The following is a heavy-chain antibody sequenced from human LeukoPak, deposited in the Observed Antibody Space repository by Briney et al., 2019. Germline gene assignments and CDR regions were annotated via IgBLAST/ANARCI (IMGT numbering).Heavy chain of an antibody. J-gene: IGHJ5*02. Sequence: SETLSLTCTVSGGSISSYYWSWIRQPPGKGLEWIGYIYYSGSTNYNPSLKSRVTISVDTSKNQFSLKLSSVAAADTAVYYCARRGIGYRSSWFDPWGQGTLVTVSS. V-gene: IGHV4-59*08. D-gene: IGHD5-12*01. CDR1: GGSISSYY. CDR3: ARRGIGYRSSWFDP. CDR2: IYYSGST.